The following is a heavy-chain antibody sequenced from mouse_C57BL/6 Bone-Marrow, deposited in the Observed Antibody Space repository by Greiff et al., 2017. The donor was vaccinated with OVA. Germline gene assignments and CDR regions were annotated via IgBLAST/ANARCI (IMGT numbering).Heavy chain of an antibody. J-gene: IGHJ4*01. V-gene: IGHV1-55*01. Sequence: VQLQESGAELVKPGASVKMSCKASGYTFTSYWITWVKQRPGQGLEWIGDIYPGSGSTNYNEKFKSKATLTVDTSSSTAYMQLSSLTSEDSAVYYCARSDNSNYVLYAMDYWGQGTSVTVSS. CDR1: GYTFTSYW. CDR3: ARSDNSNYVLYAMDY. D-gene: IGHD2-5*01. CDR2: IYPGSGST.